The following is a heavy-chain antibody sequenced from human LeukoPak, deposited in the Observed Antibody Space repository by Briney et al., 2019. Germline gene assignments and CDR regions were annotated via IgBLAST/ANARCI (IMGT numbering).Heavy chain of an antibody. CDR1: GFTFTSSA. V-gene: IGHV1-58*01. Sequence: SVKVSCKASGFTFTSSAVQWVRQARGQRLEWIGWIVVGSGNTNYAQKFQERVTITRDTSISTAYMELSRLRSDDTAIYYCAKDLVSPRRVGSSEKLDYWGQGTLVTVSS. D-gene: IGHD3-10*01. J-gene: IGHJ4*02. CDR2: IVVGSGNT. CDR3: AKDLVSPRRVGSSEKLDY.